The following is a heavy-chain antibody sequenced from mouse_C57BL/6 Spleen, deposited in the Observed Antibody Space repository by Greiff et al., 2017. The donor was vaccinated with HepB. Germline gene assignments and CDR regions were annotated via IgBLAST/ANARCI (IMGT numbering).Heavy chain of an antibody. Sequence: DVMLVESGGGLVKPGGSLKLSCAASGFTFSDYGMHWVRQAPEKGLEWVAYISSGSSTIYYADTVKGRFTISRDNAKDTLFLKMTSLRSEDTAMYYCARRAMYYWGQGTSVTVSS. J-gene: IGHJ4*01. V-gene: IGHV5-17*01. CDR3: ARRAMYY. CDR1: GFTFSDYG. CDR2: ISSGSSTI. D-gene: IGHD3-3*01.